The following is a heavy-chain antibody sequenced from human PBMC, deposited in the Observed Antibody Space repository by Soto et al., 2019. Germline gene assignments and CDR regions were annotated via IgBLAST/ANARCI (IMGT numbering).Heavy chain of an antibody. D-gene: IGHD3-10*01. CDR2: IHSGGST. CDR1: GIIDRGNR. J-gene: IGHJ4*02. V-gene: IGHV3-53*05. CDR3: AAIDFGGSD. Sequence: HPGGSERLSCASSGIIDRGNRLSWVRQPPGKGLEWVSVIHSGGSTHYADSVKGRFTISRDNSKNTVYLQMNSLRVEDTALYFCAAIDFGGSDWGQGTPVTVSA.